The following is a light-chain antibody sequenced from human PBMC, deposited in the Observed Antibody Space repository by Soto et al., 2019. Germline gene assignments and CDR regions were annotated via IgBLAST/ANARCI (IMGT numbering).Light chain of an antibody. CDR1: QSVYSN. CDR3: QQYDNWPLT. CDR2: GAS. Sequence: IVLTQSPDTLSLSQWERATLSCRASQSVYSNLAWYQQKPGQAPRFLIYGASTRATGIPARFSGSGSGTEFTLTISSLQSEDFAVYYCQQYDNWPLTFGGGTKV. V-gene: IGKV3-15*01. J-gene: IGKJ4*01.